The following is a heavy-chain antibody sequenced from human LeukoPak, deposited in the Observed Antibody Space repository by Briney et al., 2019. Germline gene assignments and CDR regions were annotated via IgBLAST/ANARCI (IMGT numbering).Heavy chain of an antibody. CDR1: GGSFSGDY. V-gene: IGHV4-34*01. CDR3: ARGFGYCSSTSCYKNYYYYAMDV. Sequence: SETLSLTCAVYGGSFSGDYWSWIREPPGKEREGIGEMNHSGSTNYNPAIKSRGTKSVDTCKNQFSLKVSYVAAADTAVYYCARGFGYCSSTSCYKNYYYYAMDVWGQGTTVTVSS. J-gene: IGHJ6*02. CDR2: MNHSGST. D-gene: IGHD2-2*03.